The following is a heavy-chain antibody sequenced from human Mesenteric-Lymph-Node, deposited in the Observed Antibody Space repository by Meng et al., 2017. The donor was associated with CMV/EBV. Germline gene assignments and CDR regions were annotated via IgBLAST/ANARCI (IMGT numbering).Heavy chain of an antibody. Sequence: GGSLRLSCAASGFTFSSYWMTWVRQAPGKGLEWVANIKQDGSEKYYVDSVKGRFTISRDNAKNSLYLQMNSLRAEDMAVHYCARVGVYCSSTSCYRGALDYWGQGTLVTVSS. D-gene: IGHD2-2*02. J-gene: IGHJ4*02. CDR1: GFTFSSYW. V-gene: IGHV3-7*01. CDR3: ARVGVYCSSTSCYRGALDY. CDR2: IKQDGSEK.